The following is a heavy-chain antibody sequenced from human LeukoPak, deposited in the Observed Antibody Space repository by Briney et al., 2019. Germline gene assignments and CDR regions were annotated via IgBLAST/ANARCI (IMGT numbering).Heavy chain of an antibody. D-gene: IGHD3-22*01. Sequence: ASVKVSCKASGYTFTGYYMHWERQAPGQGLEWMGWINPNSGGTNYAQKFQGRVTMTRDTSISTAYMELSRLRSDDTAVYYCASMGDYYDSSGYYMVDYWGQGTLVTVSS. CDR1: GYTFTGYY. J-gene: IGHJ4*02. CDR3: ASMGDYYDSSGYYMVDY. V-gene: IGHV1-2*02. CDR2: INPNSGGT.